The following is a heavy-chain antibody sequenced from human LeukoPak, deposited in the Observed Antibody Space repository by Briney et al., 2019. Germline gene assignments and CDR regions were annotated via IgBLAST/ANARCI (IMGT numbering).Heavy chain of an antibody. D-gene: IGHD4-17*01. J-gene: IGHJ4*02. CDR1: GFTFSYAW. Sequence: KSGGSLRLSCAASGFTFSYAWMSWVRQAPGKGLEWVGRIKSKTDDGTTDYVTPVKGRFTISRDDSKNTLYLQINSLKTEDTAVYYCTTHFPVTTFYWGQGTLVTVSS. V-gene: IGHV3-15*01. CDR3: TTHFPVTTFY. CDR2: IKSKTDDGTT.